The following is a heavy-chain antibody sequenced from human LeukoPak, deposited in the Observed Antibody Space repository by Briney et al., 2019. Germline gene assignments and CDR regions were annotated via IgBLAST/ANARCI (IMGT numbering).Heavy chain of an antibody. CDR2: TFASGNV. Sequence: KPSETLSLTCSVSGGSISNYYWSWIRQPAGKGLEWIGRTFASGNVNYNPSLKSRVTMSVDTSKNQVSLKLNSATAADTAVYFCARGYKSGGTHYAIDCWGQGIQVTVSS. D-gene: IGHD1-26*01. V-gene: IGHV4-4*07. CDR1: GGSISNYY. CDR3: ARGYKSGGTHYAIDC. J-gene: IGHJ4*02.